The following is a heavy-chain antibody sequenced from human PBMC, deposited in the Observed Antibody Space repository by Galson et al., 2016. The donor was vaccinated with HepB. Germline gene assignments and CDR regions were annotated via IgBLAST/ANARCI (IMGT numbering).Heavy chain of an antibody. CDR3: AEPNSGPVGGNYHMDV. CDR1: GGSFSAYN. CDR2: IHHSGST. V-gene: IGHV4-34*01. D-gene: IGHD6-19*01. Sequence: SETLSLTCAVYGGSFSAYNWSWIRQPPGKGLEWIGEIHHSGSTIYNPSLKSRLTISVDTSKNQFSLNLISVTAADTAAYYCAEPNSGPVGGNYHMDVWGQGTTVTVSS. J-gene: IGHJ6*02.